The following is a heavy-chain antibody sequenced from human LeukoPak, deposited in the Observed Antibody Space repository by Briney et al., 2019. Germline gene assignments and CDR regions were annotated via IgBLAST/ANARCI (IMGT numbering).Heavy chain of an antibody. J-gene: IGHJ3*02. CDR3: ARDLPYASGSSDAFDI. CDR1: GFTFSSYW. Sequence: GGSLRLSCTASGFTFSSYWMHWVRQAPGKGPVWVSRIKSDGRSTAYADSVKGRFTISRGNAKNTVSLEMNRLRPEDTAVYYCARDLPYASGSSDAFDIWGQGTMVTVSS. D-gene: IGHD3-10*01. CDR2: IKSDGRST. V-gene: IGHV3-74*03.